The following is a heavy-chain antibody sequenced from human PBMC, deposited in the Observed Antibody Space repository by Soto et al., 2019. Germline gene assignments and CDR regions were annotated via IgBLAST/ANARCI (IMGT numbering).Heavy chain of an antibody. Sequence: GGSLRLSCAASGFIFSNFWMSWVRQAPGKGLEWVANVKHDGSDIYYVDSVRGRFTISRDNAKNSLSLQMNSLRAEDTAVYFCARARRRDYGDPTPYYFDYWGQGTLVTVSS. CDR3: ARARRRDYGDPTPYYFDY. D-gene: IGHD4-17*01. J-gene: IGHJ4*02. CDR2: VKHDGSDI. CDR1: GFIFSNFW. V-gene: IGHV3-7*01.